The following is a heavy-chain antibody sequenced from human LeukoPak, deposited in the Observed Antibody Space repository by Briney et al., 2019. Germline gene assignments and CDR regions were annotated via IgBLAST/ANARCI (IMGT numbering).Heavy chain of an antibody. V-gene: IGHV3-30*04. CDR2: ISYDGSNK. CDR1: GFTFSSYA. D-gene: IGHD2-15*01. Sequence: GGSLRLSCAASGFTFSSYAIHWIRQAPGKGLEWVAVISYDGSNKYYADSVKGRFTISRDNSKNTLYLQMNSLRAEDTAVYYCARDLYRYCSGGSCYYFDYWGQGTLVTVSS. CDR3: ARDLYRYCSGGSCYYFDY. J-gene: IGHJ4*02.